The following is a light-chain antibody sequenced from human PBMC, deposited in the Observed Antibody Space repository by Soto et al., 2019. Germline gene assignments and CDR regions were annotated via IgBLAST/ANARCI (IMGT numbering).Light chain of an antibody. Sequence: DIVMTQSPLSLPVTPGEPASISCRSSQSLLHSNGYNYLDWYLQKPGQSPQPLIYLGSNRASGGPGRFSGSGSGTDFTLKISRVEAEDVGVYYCMQALQSPRTFGQGTKLEIK. J-gene: IGKJ2*01. V-gene: IGKV2-28*01. CDR2: LGS. CDR3: MQALQSPRT. CDR1: QSLLHSNGYNY.